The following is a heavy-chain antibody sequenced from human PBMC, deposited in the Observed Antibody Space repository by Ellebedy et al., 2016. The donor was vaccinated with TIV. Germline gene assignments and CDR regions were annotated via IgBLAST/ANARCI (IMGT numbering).Heavy chain of an antibody. CDR3: ARGNELYGYYYYMDV. CDR1: GGTFSSYA. Sequence: ASVKVSCXASGGTFSSYAISWVRQAPGHGLEWMGIINTSGGSTTYAQKFQGRVTMTRDTSTSTVYMELSSLRSEDTAVYYCARGNELYGYYYYMDVWGKGTTVTVSS. J-gene: IGHJ6*03. V-gene: IGHV1-46*01. CDR2: INTSGGST. D-gene: IGHD1-7*01.